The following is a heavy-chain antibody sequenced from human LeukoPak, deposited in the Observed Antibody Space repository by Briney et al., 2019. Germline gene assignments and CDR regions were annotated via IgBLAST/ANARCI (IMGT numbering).Heavy chain of an antibody. D-gene: IGHD4-17*01. CDR1: GGSLSSYF. V-gene: IGHV4-59*01. J-gene: IGHJ5*02. CDR3: ARSRGGFGDYGSWFDP. Sequence: PSETLSLTCTVSGGSLSSYFWNWIRQPPGKVLEWIGYIHDSGTTNYNPSLKSRVTISLDTSKNQLSLKLSSVTAADTAVYYCARSRGGFGDYGSWFDPWGQGTLVTDSS. CDR2: IHDSGTT.